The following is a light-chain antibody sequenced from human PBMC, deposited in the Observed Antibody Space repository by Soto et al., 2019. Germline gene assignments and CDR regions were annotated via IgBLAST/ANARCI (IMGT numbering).Light chain of an antibody. Sequence: EIVLTQSPGTLSLSPGERATLSCRASQSVSSSYLAWYQQKPGQAPRLLIYGASSRATGIPDRFSGSGSGTDFTLTISSLESEDFAVYYCKQCRTVGQGSKVEIK. CDR2: GAS. J-gene: IGKJ1*01. V-gene: IGKV3-20*01. CDR1: QSVSSSY. CDR3: KQCRT.